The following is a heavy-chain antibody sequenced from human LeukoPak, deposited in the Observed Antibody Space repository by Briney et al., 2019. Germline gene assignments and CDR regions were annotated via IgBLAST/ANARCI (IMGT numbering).Heavy chain of an antibody. V-gene: IGHV3-23*01. CDR1: GFTFSSYA. Sequence: GGSLRLSCAASGFTFSSYAMSWVRQAPGKGLEWVSAISGSGGSTYYADSVKGRFTISRDNSKNTLYLQMNSPRAEDTAVYYCARCSGGSCYTPLGAFDIWGQGTMVTVSS. J-gene: IGHJ3*02. CDR2: ISGSGGST. D-gene: IGHD2-15*01. CDR3: ARCSGGSCYTPLGAFDI.